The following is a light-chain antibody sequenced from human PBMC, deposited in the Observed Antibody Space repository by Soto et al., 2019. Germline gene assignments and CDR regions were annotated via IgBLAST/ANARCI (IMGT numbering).Light chain of an antibody. Sequence: DIQMTQSPSTLSASVGDRVTITCRASQSISNYLNWYQQKPGKAPKLLIYSTSTLQSGVPSRFSGSGSGTQFTLTISTLQPEDFATYYCQQNYRTPVTFGQGTRLEI. CDR1: QSISNY. V-gene: IGKV1-39*01. CDR2: STS. CDR3: QQNYRTPVT. J-gene: IGKJ5*01.